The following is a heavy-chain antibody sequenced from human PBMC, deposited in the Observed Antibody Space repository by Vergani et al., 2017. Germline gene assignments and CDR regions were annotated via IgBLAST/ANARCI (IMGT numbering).Heavy chain of an antibody. CDR3: VKDLNIVGANGGVDY. CDR2: ISSNGGST. CDR1: GFTFSSYA. J-gene: IGHJ4*02. Sequence: EVQLVESGGGLVQPGGSLRLSCSASGFTFSSYAMHWVRQAPGKGLEYVSAISSNGGSTYYADSVKGRFTISRDNSKNTLYLQMSSLRAEDTAVYYWVKDLNIVGANGGVDYWGQGTLVTVSS. V-gene: IGHV3-64D*06. D-gene: IGHD1-26*01.